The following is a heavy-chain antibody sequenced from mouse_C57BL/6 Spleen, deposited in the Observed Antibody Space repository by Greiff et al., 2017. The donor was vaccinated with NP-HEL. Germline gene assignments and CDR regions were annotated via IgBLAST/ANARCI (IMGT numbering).Heavy chain of an antibody. CDR3: TRDHYSNFFYAMDY. J-gene: IGHJ4*01. CDR1: GFTFSSYA. V-gene: IGHV5-9-1*02. CDR2: ISSGGDYI. Sequence: EVKLVESGEGLVKPGGSLKLSCAASGFTFSSYAMSWVRQTPEKRLEWVAYISSGGDYIYYADTVKGRFTISRDNARNTLYLQMSSLKSEDTAMYYCTRDHYSNFFYAMDYWGQGTSVTVSS. D-gene: IGHD2-5*01.